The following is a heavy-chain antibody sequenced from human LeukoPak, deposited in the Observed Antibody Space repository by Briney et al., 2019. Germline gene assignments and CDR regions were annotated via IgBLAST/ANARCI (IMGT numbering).Heavy chain of an antibody. CDR1: GYTFTSYG. Sequence: ASVKVSCKASGYTFTSYGISWVRQAPGQGLEWMGWISAYNGNTNYAQKLQGRVTMTTDTSTSTAYMELSSLRSEDTAVYYCARENIVVVPAAISFFDYWGQGTLVTVSS. CDR2: ISAYNGNT. CDR3: ARENIVVVPAAISFFDY. D-gene: IGHD2-2*01. J-gene: IGHJ4*02. V-gene: IGHV1-18*01.